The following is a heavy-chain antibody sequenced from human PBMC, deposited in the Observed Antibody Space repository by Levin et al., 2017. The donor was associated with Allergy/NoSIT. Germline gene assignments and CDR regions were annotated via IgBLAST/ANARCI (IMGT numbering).Heavy chain of an antibody. CDR2: IYYIGST. D-gene: IGHD3-16*01. V-gene: IGHV4-31*03. CDR1: GGSISSAGYY. CDR3: AREVSPQIAAGDHAFDI. J-gene: IGHJ3*02. Sequence: SQTLSLTCTVSGGSISSAGYYWSWIRQLPGKGLEWIGFIYYIGSTYDNPSLRSRLTMSIDTSKNQFSLTLSSVTAADTAVYYCAREVSPQIAAGDHAFDIWGPGTLVTVSS.